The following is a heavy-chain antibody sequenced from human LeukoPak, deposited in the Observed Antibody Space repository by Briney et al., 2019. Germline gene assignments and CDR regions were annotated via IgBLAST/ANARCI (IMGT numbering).Heavy chain of an antibody. V-gene: IGHV3-21*01. Sequence: PSETLSLTCAVYGGSFSGYYWSWIRQPPGKGLEWVSSISSSSSYIYYADSVKGRFTISRDNAKNSLYLQMNSLRAEDTAVYYCARERAVYDSSGYEFDYWGQGTLVTVSS. CDR3: ARERAVYDSSGYEFDY. CDR1: GGSFSGYY. D-gene: IGHD3-22*01. CDR2: ISSSSSYI. J-gene: IGHJ4*02.